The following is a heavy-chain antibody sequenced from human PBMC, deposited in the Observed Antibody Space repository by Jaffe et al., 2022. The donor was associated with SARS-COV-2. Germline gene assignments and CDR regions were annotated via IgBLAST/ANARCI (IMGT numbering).Heavy chain of an antibody. CDR2: ISPSDGST. J-gene: IGHJ4*02. CDR3: ARSGGRGNGVSLDH. CDR1: GFTFTSYY. D-gene: IGHD2-8*01. Sequence: QVQLVQSGAEVKKPGASVKVSCKSSGFTFTSYYMHWVRQAPGQGLEWMGMISPSDGSTNYAQKFQGRVTMTRDTSTSTAYMELNSLRSEDTAKYYCARSGGRGNGVSLDHWGQGTLVTVSS. V-gene: IGHV1-46*01.